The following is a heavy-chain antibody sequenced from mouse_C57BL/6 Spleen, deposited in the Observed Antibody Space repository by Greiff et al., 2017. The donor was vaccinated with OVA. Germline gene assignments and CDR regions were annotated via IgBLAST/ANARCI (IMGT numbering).Heavy chain of an antibody. V-gene: IGHV1-50*01. J-gene: IGHJ2*02. CDR1: GYTFTSYW. CDR2: IDPSDSYT. Sequence: QVQLQQSGAELVKPGASVKLSCKASGYTFTSYWMQWVKQRPGQGLEWIGEIDPSDSYTNYNQKFKGKATLTVDTSSSTAYMQLSSLTSEDSAVYYCARKDYLDYWGQGTSLTVSS. CDR3: ARKDYLDY.